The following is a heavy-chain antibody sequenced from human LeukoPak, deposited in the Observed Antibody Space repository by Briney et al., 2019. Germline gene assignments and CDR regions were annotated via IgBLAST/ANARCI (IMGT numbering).Heavy chain of an antibody. CDR3: AREEVNLEWLLPYYYYYMDV. CDR1: GYTFTGYY. V-gene: IGHV1-2*02. J-gene: IGHJ6*03. Sequence: GASAKVSCKASGYTFTGYYMHWVRQAPGQGLEWMGWINPNSGGTNYAQKFQGRVTMTRDTSISTAYMELSRLRSDDTAVYYCAREEVNLEWLLPYYYYYMDVWGKGTTVTVSS. D-gene: IGHD3-3*01. CDR2: INPNSGGT.